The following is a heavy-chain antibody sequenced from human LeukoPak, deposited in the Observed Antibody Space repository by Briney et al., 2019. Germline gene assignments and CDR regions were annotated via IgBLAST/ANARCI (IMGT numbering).Heavy chain of an antibody. J-gene: IGHJ4*02. V-gene: IGHV4-59*01. CDR1: GGSISSYY. D-gene: IGHD1-26*01. CDR3: ARDTSSGIDY. Sequence: SETLSLTCTVSGGSISSYYWSWIRQPPGRGLEWIGYIYYSGSTNYNPSLKSRVTISVDTSKNQFSLKLSSVTAADTAVYYCARDTSSGIDYWGQGTLVTVSS. CDR2: IYYSGST.